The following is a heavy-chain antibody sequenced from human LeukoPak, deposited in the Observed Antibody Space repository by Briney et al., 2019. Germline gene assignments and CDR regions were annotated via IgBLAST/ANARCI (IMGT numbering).Heavy chain of an antibody. CDR3: ARGDLGTSIFGVVFANWFDP. CDR1: GYSLSSGSY. D-gene: IGHD3-3*01. CDR2: IYHTGWSY. V-gene: IGHV4-38-2*01. Sequence: SETLSLTCAVSGYSLSSGSYWGWIRQPPGKGLEWIGIIYHTGWSYYYNPSLKSRVTISIDTSKNQFSLKLSSVTAADTAVYYCARGDLGTSIFGVVFANWFDPWGQGTLVTVSS. J-gene: IGHJ5*02.